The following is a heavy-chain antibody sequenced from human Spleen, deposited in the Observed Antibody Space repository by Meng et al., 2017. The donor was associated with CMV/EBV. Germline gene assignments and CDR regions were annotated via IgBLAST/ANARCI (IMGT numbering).Heavy chain of an antibody. CDR3: AHTAGGTYVVIF. Sequence: SGPTLVKPTQTLTLTCTFSGFSISTYGVGVGWIRQPPGEALEWLAFTYWNDDNYYNPSLESRLTITKDTSKNQVVLRVTNMDPGDTATYYCAHTAGGTYVVIFWGQGTLVTVSS. CDR2: TYWNDDN. J-gene: IGHJ4*02. CDR1: GFSISTYGVG. D-gene: IGHD3-22*01. V-gene: IGHV2-5*01.